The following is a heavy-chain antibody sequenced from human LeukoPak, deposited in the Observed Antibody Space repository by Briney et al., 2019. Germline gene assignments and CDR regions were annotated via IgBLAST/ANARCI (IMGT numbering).Heavy chain of an antibody. D-gene: IGHD3-10*01. V-gene: IGHV4-39*07. CDR3: ARAGVRGVPYFDY. CDR1: GGSISSSSYY. J-gene: IGHJ4*02. CDR2: IYYSGST. Sequence: PSETLSLTCTVSGGSISSSSYYWGWIRQPPGKGLEWIGSIYYSGSTYYNPSLKSRVTISVDTSKNQFSLKLSSATAADTAVYYCARAGVRGVPYFDYWGQGTLVTVSS.